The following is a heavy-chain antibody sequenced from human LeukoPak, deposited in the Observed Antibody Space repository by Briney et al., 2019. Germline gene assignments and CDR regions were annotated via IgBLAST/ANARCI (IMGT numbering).Heavy chain of an antibody. J-gene: IGHJ4*02. V-gene: IGHV3-43*01. CDR2: ISWDGGST. D-gene: IGHD3-22*01. Sequence: GGSLRLSCAASGFTFDDYTMHWVRQAPGKGLEWVSLISWDGGSTYYADSVKGRFTISRDNSKNTLNLHMNSLRAEDTAVYYCAKDPTHYRVWDYYETIGLSYWGQGTLVTVSS. CDR3: AKDPTHYRVWDYYETIGLSY. CDR1: GFTFDDYT.